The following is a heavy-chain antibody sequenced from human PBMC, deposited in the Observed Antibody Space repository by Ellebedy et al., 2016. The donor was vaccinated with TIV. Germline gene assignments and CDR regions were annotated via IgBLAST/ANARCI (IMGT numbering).Heavy chain of an antibody. J-gene: IGHJ4*02. CDR2: IKQDGRER. D-gene: IGHD1-14*01. Sequence: GESLKISCAASGFTFSDYWMTWVRQAPGKGLEWVANIKQDGRERYYVGSVKGRFTISRDNAENSVYLEMNSLRVEDTAVYYCTRATGMDWGLGTLVTVSS. CDR1: GFTFSDYW. CDR3: TRATGMD. V-gene: IGHV3-7*01.